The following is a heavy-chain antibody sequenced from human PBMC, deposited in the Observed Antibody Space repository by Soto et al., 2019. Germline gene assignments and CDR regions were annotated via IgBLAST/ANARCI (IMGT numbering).Heavy chain of an antibody. CDR3: ARDGGRHSGGIDY. D-gene: IGHD1-26*01. V-gene: IGHV1-69*01. CDR1: GVTFSXYX. J-gene: IGHJ4*02. CDR2: IIPIFGTA. Sequence: QVQLVQSXXXXXKPGSSVKVSCXXSGVTFSXYXINWVRQAPGQGLEWMGEIIPIFGTANYAQKFQGRVTITADESTSTAYMELSSLRSEDTAVYYCARDGGRHSGGIDYWGQGTLVTVSS.